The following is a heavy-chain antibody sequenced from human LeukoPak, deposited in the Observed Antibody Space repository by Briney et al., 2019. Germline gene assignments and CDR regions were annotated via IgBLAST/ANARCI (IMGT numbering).Heavy chain of an antibody. D-gene: IGHD3-3*01. V-gene: IGHV1-69*13. J-gene: IGHJ5*02. Sequence: GASVKVSCKASGGTFSSYAISWVRQAPGQGLEWMGGIIPIFGTANYAQKFQGRVTITADESTSTAYMELSSLRSEDTAVYYCARSRYYDFRSGYYLGSTPDHNWFDPWGQGTLVTVSS. CDR1: GGTFSSYA. CDR2: IIPIFGTA. CDR3: ARSRYYDFRSGYYLGSTPDHNWFDP.